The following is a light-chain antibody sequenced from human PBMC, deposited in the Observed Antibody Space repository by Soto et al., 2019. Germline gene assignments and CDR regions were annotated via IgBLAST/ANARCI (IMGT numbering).Light chain of an antibody. Sequence: QSALTQPASVSGSPGQSITISCTGTSSDIGRYNLVSWYQQHPGKPPKLMIYEATKRPSGVSNRFSGSKSGNTASLTISGLQAEDEADYYCSLYASNNTFMFGGGTKLTVL. J-gene: IGLJ3*02. V-gene: IGLV2-23*02. CDR1: SSDIGRYNL. CDR3: SLYASNNTFM. CDR2: EAT.